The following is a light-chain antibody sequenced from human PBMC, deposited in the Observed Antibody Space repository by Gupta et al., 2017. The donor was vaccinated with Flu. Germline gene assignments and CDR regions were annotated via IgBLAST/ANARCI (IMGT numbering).Light chain of an antibody. CDR3: QQYRKQRT. Sequence: AAVRDSVTSTCRASQSSSDWVAWYQQTPGKATKLLYYKATNVETGVQRMFRSSGARTESTLTIRRLQPDDVATYCCQQYRKQRTFGQGTKVEIK. J-gene: IGKJ1*01. CDR2: KAT. CDR1: QSSSDW. V-gene: IGKV1-5*03.